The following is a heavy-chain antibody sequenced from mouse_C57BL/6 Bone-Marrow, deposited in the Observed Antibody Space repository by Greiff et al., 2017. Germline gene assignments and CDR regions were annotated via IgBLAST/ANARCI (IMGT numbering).Heavy chain of an antibody. V-gene: IGHV1-64*01. CDR1: GYTFTSYW. CDR2: IHPNSGST. D-gene: IGHD2-4*01. Sequence: QVQLQQPGAELVKPGASVKLSCKASGYTFTSYWMHWVKQRPGQGLEWIGMIHPNSGSTNYNEKFKSKATLTVDKSSSTAYMQLSSLTSEASAVYYCARGIYYDYDVPFFFDYWGQGTTLTVSS. J-gene: IGHJ2*01. CDR3: ARGIYYDYDVPFFFDY.